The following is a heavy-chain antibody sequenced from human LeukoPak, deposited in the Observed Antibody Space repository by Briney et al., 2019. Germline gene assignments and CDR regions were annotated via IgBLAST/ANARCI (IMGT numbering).Heavy chain of an antibody. CDR3: AREDYNASGWYFDL. D-gene: IGHD4-11*01. V-gene: IGHV3-74*01. CDR2: IKPDGSRT. Sequence: PGESLRLSCAASGFTFSSHWMHWVSQAPGKGLVWVSRIKPDGSRTTYADSVKGRFTISRDNAKKTLYLQMNSLRAEDTAVYFWAREDYNASGWYFDLWGRGTLVTVSS. CDR1: GFTFSSHW. J-gene: IGHJ2*01.